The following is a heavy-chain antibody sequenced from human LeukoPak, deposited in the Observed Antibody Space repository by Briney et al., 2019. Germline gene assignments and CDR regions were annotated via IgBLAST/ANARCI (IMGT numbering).Heavy chain of an antibody. J-gene: IGHJ6*02. CDR1: GFTFSSYG. CDR2: IRYDGSNK. V-gene: IGHV3-30*02. CDR3: AKAVWFGELLYYYGMDV. Sequence: GGSLRLSCAASGFTFSSYGMHWVRQAPGKGLEWVALIRYDGSNKYYADSVKGRFTISRDNSKNTLYLQMNSLRAEDTAVYYCAKAVWFGELLYYYGMDVWGQGTTVTVSS. D-gene: IGHD3-10*01.